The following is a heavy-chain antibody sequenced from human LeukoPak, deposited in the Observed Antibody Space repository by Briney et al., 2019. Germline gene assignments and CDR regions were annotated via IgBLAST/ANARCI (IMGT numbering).Heavy chain of an antibody. CDR1: GFTFSSYG. Sequence: GGSLRLSCAASGFTFSSYGLHWVRQAPGKGLEWVAIIWHDGSYKYYAESVKGRFTISRDNSKNTLYLQMNSLRAEDTAVYYCARGLYSSGWFSLDYWGQGTLVTVSS. CDR2: IWHDGSYK. CDR3: ARGLYSSGWFSLDY. J-gene: IGHJ4*02. D-gene: IGHD6-19*01. V-gene: IGHV3-33*01.